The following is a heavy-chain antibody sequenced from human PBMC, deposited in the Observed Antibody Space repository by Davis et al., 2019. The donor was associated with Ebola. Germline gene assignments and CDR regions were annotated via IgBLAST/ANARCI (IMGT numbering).Heavy chain of an antibody. D-gene: IGHD1/OR15-1a*01. CDR3: AKFRGTQQMDY. CDR2: ISHDGRQE. J-gene: IGHJ4*02. CDR1: GFSFNSYA. Sequence: GESLKISCAASGFSFNSYAMHWVRQGPGKGLEWVALISHDGRQEYYADSVTGRFTISRDNAKNTLYLQMKSLRAEDTAIYYCAKFRGTQQMDYWGQGTLVTVSS. V-gene: IGHV3-30*04.